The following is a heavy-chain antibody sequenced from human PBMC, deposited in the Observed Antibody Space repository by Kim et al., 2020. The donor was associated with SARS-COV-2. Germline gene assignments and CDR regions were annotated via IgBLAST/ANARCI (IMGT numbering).Heavy chain of an antibody. CDR3: AKGAGGNPWLQLQYYYYGMDV. D-gene: IGHD5-12*01. Sequence: GGSLRLSCAASGFTFSSYAMSWVRQAPGKGLEWVSTISGSGGTTYYADSVKGRFTISRDNSKNTLYLHMNSLRADDTAVYYCAKGAGGNPWLQLQYYYYGMDVWGQGTTVTVSS. V-gene: IGHV3-23*01. J-gene: IGHJ6*02. CDR2: ISGSGGTT. CDR1: GFTFSSYA.